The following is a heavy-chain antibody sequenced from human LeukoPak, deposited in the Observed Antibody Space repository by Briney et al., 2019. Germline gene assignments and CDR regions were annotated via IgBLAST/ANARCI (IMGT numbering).Heavy chain of an antibody. V-gene: IGHV3-33*01. Sequence: PGRSLRLSCAASGFTFSSYGMHWVRQAPGKGLEWVAVIWCDGGNEYYGDSVKGRFTISRDNSKKTLYLQMNSLRVEDTAVYYCARGDGYNDAEYLQHWGQGTLVTVS. CDR3: ARGDGYNDAEYLQH. J-gene: IGHJ1*01. D-gene: IGHD5-24*01. CDR1: GFTFSSYG. CDR2: IWCDGGNE.